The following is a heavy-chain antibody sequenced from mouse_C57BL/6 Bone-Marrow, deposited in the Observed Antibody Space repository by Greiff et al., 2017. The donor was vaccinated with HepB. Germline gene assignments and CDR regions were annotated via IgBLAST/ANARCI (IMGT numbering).Heavy chain of an antibody. CDR1: GFSLTSYG. Sequence: VKLVESGPGLVAPSQSLSITCTVSGFSLTSYGVHWVRQPPGKGLEWLVVIWSDGSTTYNSALKSRLSISKDNSKSQVFLKMNSLQTDDTAMYYCASTTVVIKSYAMDYWGQGTSVTVSS. D-gene: IGHD1-1*01. J-gene: IGHJ4*01. V-gene: IGHV2-6*03. CDR2: IWSDGST. CDR3: ASTTVVIKSYAMDY.